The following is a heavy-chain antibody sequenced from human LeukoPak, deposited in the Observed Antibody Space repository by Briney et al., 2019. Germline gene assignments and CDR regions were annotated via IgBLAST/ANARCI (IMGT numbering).Heavy chain of an antibody. CDR1: GYTFTSYD. V-gene: IGHV1-8*01. J-gene: IGHJ4*02. CDR3: ARAEIAVAGTRGYFDY. Sequence: GASVKVSCKASGYTFTSYDINWVRQATGQGLEWMGWMNPNSGNTGYAQKFQGRVTMTRNTSISTAYMELSSLRSEDTAVYYCARAEIAVAGTRGYFDYWGQGTLVTVSS. CDR2: MNPNSGNT. D-gene: IGHD6-19*01.